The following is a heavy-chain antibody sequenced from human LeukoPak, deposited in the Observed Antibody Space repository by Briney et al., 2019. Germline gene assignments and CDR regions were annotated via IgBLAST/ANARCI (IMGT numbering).Heavy chain of an antibody. CDR3: AKDGVIFGVVGTRFDY. CDR1: GFTFSTYS. J-gene: IGHJ4*02. D-gene: IGHD3-3*01. V-gene: IGHV3-21*04. Sequence: GGSLRLSCAASGFTFSTYSMNWVRQAPGKGLEWVSSISSSSIYIYYVDSVKGRFTISRDNAKNSLYLQMNSLRAEDTAVYYCAKDGVIFGVVGTRFDYWGQGTLVTVSS. CDR2: ISSSSIYI.